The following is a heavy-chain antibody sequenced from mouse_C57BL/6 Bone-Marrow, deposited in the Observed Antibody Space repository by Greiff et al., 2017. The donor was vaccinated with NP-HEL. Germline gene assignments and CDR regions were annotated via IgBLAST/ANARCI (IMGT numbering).Heavy chain of an antibody. D-gene: IGHD4-1*01. J-gene: IGHJ2*01. CDR1: GYTFTSYW. CDR2: IDPSDSYT. Sequence: VQLQQPGAELVMPGASVKLSCKASGYTFTSYWMHWVKQRPGQGLEWIGEIDPSDSYTNYNQKFKGKSTLTVDKSTSTAYMQLSSLTSEDSAVYYCAELTGTVDYWGQGTTLTVSS. V-gene: IGHV1-69*01. CDR3: AELTGTVDY.